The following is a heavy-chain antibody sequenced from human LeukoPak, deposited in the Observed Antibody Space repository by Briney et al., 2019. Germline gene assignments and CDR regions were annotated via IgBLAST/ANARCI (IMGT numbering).Heavy chain of an antibody. J-gene: IGHJ4*02. CDR1: GHSINSGFY. CDR3: ASRYTVAGGNFGD. CDR2: IFNTGST. Sequence: SSETLSLTCAVSGHSINSGFYWGWIRQSRGKGLEWIGTIFNTGSTYYTASLRNRVSISVDASKNQFSLRLSSVTAADTAIYYCASRYTVAGGNFGDWGQGTQVTVST. V-gene: IGHV4-38-2*01. D-gene: IGHD6-19*01.